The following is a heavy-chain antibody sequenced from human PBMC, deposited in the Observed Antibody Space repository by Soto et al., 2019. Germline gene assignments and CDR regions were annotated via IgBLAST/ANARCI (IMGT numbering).Heavy chain of an antibody. D-gene: IGHD2-2*01. J-gene: IGHJ4*02. V-gene: IGHV4-39*01. CDR1: LGSISSGSYY. CDR2: IYYSGST. CDR3: ARHPHMPTPCDY. Sequence: QLQLQESGPGLVKPSETLSLTCTVSLGSISSGSYYWGWIRQPPGKGLEWIGSIYYSGSTYYNPSLKSRDTISVHTSKNQFSLRLSSVTAADTAVYYCARHPHMPTPCDYWGQGTLVTVSS.